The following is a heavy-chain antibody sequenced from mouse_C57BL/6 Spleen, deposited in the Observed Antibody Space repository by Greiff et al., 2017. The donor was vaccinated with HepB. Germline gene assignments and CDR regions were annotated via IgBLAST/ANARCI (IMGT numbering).Heavy chain of an antibody. J-gene: IGHJ4*01. CDR2: IYPGDGDT. CDR1: GYAFSSSW. D-gene: IGHD2-3*01. V-gene: IGHV1-82*01. Sequence: VKLQESGPELVKPGASVKISCKASGYAFSSSWMNWVKQRPGKGLEWIGRIYPGDGDTNYNGKFKGKATLTADKSSSTAYMQLSSLTSEDSAVYFCARDDGYPYAMDYWGQGTSVTVSS. CDR3: ARDDGYPYAMDY.